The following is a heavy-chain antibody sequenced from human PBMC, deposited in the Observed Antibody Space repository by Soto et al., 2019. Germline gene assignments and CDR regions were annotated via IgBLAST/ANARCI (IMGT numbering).Heavy chain of an antibody. CDR3: ARYLAAVPRACDY. CDR1: GGSISSYF. V-gene: IGHV4-59*01. D-gene: IGHD6-13*01. CDR2: VYYTGTT. J-gene: IGHJ4*02. Sequence: QVQLQESGPGLLKPSETLSLTCTVSGGSISSYFYIWVRQPPGKGLEWIGSVYYTGTTDYNPSLKSRVTITVDTSKTPFSPNLRSVTAADTAVYYCARYLAAVPRACDYWGRGTLATVSS.